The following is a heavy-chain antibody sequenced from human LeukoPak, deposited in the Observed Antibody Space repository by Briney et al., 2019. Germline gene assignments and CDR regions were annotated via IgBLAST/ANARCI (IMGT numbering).Heavy chain of an antibody. V-gene: IGHV1-46*01. CDR2: INPSGGSA. Sequence: ASVKVSCKASGYTFTNYYMHWVRQAPGQGLEWMGIINPSGGSASYAQKFQGRVTMTRDTSTNTVYMGLSSLRSEDTAVYYCARDTRTTVTTNLYAFDIWGQGTMVTVSS. D-gene: IGHD4-17*01. J-gene: IGHJ3*02. CDR3: ARDTRTTVTTNLYAFDI. CDR1: GYTFTNYY.